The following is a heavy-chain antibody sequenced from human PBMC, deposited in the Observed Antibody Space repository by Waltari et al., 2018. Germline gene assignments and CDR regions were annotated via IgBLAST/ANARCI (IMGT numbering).Heavy chain of an antibody. CDR2: ISVSDAT. CDR3: ATPFYNWDDPLHS. V-gene: IGHV3-23*01. Sequence: EVQVLESGGGLVQPGGSLRLSCQASGFTSFTHAINWVRQAPGKGLEWVSSISVSDATYYADSVKGRFTISRDYSDNTVYLQMDSLRADDTALYFCATPFYNWDDPLHSWGQGTPVTVSS. CDR1: GFTSFTHA. D-gene: IGHD1-20*01. J-gene: IGHJ1*01.